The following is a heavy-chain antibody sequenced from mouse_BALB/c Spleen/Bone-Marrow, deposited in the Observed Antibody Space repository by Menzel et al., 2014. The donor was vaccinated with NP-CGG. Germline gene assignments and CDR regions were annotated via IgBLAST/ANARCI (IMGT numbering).Heavy chain of an antibody. CDR1: GYSFTDYN. CDR2: IDPDNGYT. V-gene: IGHV1S135*01. J-gene: IGHJ2*01. Sequence: VQLKQSGPELVKPGASVKVSCRASGYSFTDYNMFWVKQSHGKSLEWIGYIDPDNGYTTYNQRFKGKATLTVDKSSSTAFMHLNSLTSGDSAVYYCARKLVGDYWGQGPTLQVPS. CDR3: ARKLVGDY. D-gene: IGHD1-3*01.